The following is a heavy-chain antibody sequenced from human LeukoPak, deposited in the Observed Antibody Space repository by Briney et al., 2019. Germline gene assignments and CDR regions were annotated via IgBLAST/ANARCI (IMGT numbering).Heavy chain of an antibody. V-gene: IGHV1-69*04. D-gene: IGHD5-12*01. CDR2: IIPIFGIA. CDR1: GGTFSSYA. CDR3: ARRNSGYDGAFDI. Sequence: GSSVKVSCKASGGTFSSYAISCVRQAPGQGLEWMGRIIPIFGIANYAQKFQGRVTITADKSTSTAYMELSSLRSEDTAVYYCARRNSGYDGAFDIWGQGTMVTVSS. J-gene: IGHJ3*02.